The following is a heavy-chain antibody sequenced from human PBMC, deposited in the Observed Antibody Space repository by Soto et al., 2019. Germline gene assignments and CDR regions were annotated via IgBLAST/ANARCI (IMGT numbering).Heavy chain of an antibody. Sequence: ASVKVSCKASGYTFTSYDIHWVLQATGQGLEWMGWMNPNSGNTGYAQKFQGRVTMTRNTSISTAYMELSSLRSEDTAVYYCARTGLYDYGSGSYFPDYWGQGTLVTVSS. CDR3: ARTGLYDYGSGSYFPDY. D-gene: IGHD3-10*01. CDR1: GYTFTSYD. CDR2: MNPNSGNT. V-gene: IGHV1-8*01. J-gene: IGHJ4*02.